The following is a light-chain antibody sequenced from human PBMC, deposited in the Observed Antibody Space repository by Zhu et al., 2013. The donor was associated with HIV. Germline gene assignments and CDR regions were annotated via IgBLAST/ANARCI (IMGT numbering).Light chain of an antibody. J-gene: IGKJ2*01. V-gene: IGKV1-16*02. CDR1: QAISNY. CDR2: AVS. CDR3: QQSYSNPHIYI. Sequence: DIQMTQSPSSVSASVGDRVTITCRASQAISNYLAWFQQKPGKAPKSLIYAVSILQNGVPSKFSGSGSGTDFTLTIDSLQAEDFATYYCQQSYSNPHIYIFGQGTKLEMK.